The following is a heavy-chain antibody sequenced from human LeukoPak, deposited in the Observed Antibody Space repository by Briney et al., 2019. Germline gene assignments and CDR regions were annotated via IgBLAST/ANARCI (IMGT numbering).Heavy chain of an antibody. J-gene: IGHJ3*02. Sequence: PGGSLRLSCAASGFTFSSYWMSWVRQAPGKGLEWVANIKQDGSEKYYVDSVKGRFTISRDNAKNSLYLQMNSLRAEDTAVYYCARTGAAAVKGAFDIWGQGTMVTVSS. CDR2: IKQDGSEK. CDR1: GFTFSSYW. D-gene: IGHD6-13*01. V-gene: IGHV3-7*03. CDR3: ARTGAAAVKGAFDI.